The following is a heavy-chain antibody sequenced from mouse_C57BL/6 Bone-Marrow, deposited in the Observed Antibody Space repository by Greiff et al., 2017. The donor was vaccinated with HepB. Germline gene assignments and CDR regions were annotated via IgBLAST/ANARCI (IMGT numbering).Heavy chain of an antibody. CDR2: ISSGGSYT. V-gene: IGHV5-6*02. CDR1: GFTFSSYG. J-gene: IGHJ4*01. CDR3: ARRRTVSYAMDY. D-gene: IGHD1-1*01. Sequence: EVKLMESGGDLVKPGGSLKLSCAASGFTFSSYGMSWVRQTPDKRLEWVATISSGGSYTYYPDSVKGRFTISRDNAKNTLYLQMSSLKSEDTAMYYCARRRTVSYAMDYWGQGTSVTVSS.